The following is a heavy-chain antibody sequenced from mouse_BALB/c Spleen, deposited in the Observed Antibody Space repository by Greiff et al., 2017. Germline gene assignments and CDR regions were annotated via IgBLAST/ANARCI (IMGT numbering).Heavy chain of an antibody. J-gene: IGHJ3*01. D-gene: IGHD2-14*01. Sequence: EVKLVESGGGLVKPGGSLKLSCAASGFTFSDYYMYLVRQTPEKRLEWVATISDGGSYTYYPDSVKGRFTISRDNAKNTLYLEMSSLRSEDTAMYYCARDRSGVREGFADWGQGTLVTVSA. CDR3: ARDRSGVREGFAD. CDR1: GFTFSDYY. V-gene: IGHV5-4*02. CDR2: ISDGGSYT.